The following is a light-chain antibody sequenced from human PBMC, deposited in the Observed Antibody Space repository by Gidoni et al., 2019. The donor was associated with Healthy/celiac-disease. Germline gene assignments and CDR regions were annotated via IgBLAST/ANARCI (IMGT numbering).Light chain of an antibody. Sequence: QSALTQPPYASGSPVQSVTISCTGTSSDVGGYNYVSWYQQHPGKAPKLMIDEVSKRPSGVPDRFSGSKSGNTASLTVSGLQAEDEADYYCSSYAGSNNVVFGGGTKLTVL. V-gene: IGLV2-8*01. CDR1: SSDVGGYNY. CDR2: EVS. J-gene: IGLJ2*01. CDR3: SSYAGSNNVV.